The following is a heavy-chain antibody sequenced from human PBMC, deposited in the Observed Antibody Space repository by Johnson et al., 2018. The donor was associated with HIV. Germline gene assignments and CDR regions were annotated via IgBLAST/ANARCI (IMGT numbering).Heavy chain of an antibody. D-gene: IGHD3-16*01. CDR3: ALVLGALPGAFDI. J-gene: IGHJ3*02. Sequence: VQLVESGGGLVQPGGSLRLSCAASGFTFSSNYMSWVRQAPGKGLEWVSVIYSGGSTFYADSVKGRFTISRDNSKNTLYLQMNSLRAEDTAVYYCALVLGALPGAFDIWGQGTLVTVSS. CDR2: IYSGGST. CDR1: GFTFSSNY. V-gene: IGHV3-66*01.